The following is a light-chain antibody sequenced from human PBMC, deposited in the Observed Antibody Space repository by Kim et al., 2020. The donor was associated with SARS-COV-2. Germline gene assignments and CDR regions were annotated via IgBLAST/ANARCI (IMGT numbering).Light chain of an antibody. CDR3: SSYAGSNNLV. V-gene: IGLV2-8*01. Sequence: QSPPVSRPVTTSDVGCYNFVSWYQQHPGKAPKLMIDEVIKRPSGVPDRFSGSKSGNTASLTVSGLQAEDEAAYYCSSYAGSNNLVFGGGTQLTVL. J-gene: IGLJ2*01. CDR1: TSDVGCYNF. CDR2: EVI.